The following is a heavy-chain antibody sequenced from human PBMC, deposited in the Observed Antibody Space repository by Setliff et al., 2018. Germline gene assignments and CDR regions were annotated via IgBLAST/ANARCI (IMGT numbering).Heavy chain of an antibody. CDR2: IYHDGPSV. V-gene: IGHV4-59*11. CDR1: GGSISSRY. CDR3: AKGDGGYPSDS. Sequence: SETLSLTCTVSGGSISSRYWSWIRQPPGKGLEWIGYIYHDGPSVHYSPSLKSRVTISIDKSKNQFSLSLTSVTAADTAVYYCAKGDGGYPSDSWGQGILVTVSS. D-gene: IGHD2-15*01. J-gene: IGHJ4*02.